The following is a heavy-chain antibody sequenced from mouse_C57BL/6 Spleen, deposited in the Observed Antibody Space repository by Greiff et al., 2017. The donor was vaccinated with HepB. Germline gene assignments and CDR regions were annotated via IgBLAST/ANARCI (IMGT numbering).Heavy chain of an antibody. V-gene: IGHV2-2*01. J-gene: IGHJ1*03. Sequence: VKLQQSGPGLVQPSQRLSITCTVSGFSLTSYGVHWVRQSPGKGLEWLGVIWSGGSTDYNAAFISRLSISKDNSKSQVFFKMNSLQADDTAIYYCARAYGNYGSDWYFDVWGTGTTVTVSS. CDR2: IWSGGST. D-gene: IGHD2-1*01. CDR1: GFSLTSYG. CDR3: ARAYGNYGSDWYFDV.